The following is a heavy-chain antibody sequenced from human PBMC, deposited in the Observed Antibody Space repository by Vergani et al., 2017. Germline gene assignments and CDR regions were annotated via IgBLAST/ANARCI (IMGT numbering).Heavy chain of an antibody. CDR3: ASFYSGYDQLKAHRYGMDV. Sequence: QVQLVQSGAEVKKPGASVKVSCKASGYTFTSYGISWVRQAPGQGLEWMGWISSYNGNTNYAQELQGRVTMTTDTSTSTAYMELRSLRSDDTAVYYCASFYSGYDQLKAHRYGMDVWGQGTTVTVSS. J-gene: IGHJ6*02. D-gene: IGHD5-12*01. CDR2: ISSYNGNT. V-gene: IGHV1-18*01. CDR1: GYTFTSYG.